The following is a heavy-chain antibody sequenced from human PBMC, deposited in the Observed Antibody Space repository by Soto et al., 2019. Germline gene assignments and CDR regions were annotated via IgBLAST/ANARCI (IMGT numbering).Heavy chain of an antibody. J-gene: IGHJ6*02. CDR3: AKDIAATGAHFHGMDV. V-gene: IGHV3-9*01. D-gene: IGHD6-13*01. CDR2: ISCNSGSI. CDR1: GFTFDDYA. Sequence: DVQLVESGGGLVQPGRSLRLSCAASGFTFDDYAMHWVRQAPGKGLEWVSGISCNSGSIGYADSLKGRFTISRDNAKNSLYLQMNSLRAEDTALYYCAKDIAATGAHFHGMDVWGQGTTVTVSS.